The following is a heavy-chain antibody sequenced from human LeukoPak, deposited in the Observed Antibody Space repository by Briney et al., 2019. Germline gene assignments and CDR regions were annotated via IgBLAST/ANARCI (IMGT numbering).Heavy chain of an antibody. CDR3: ARDWGTAAAGPDFDC. J-gene: IGHJ4*02. CDR1: GCSISSYY. Sequence: PSETLSLTCTVSGCSISSYYWSWIRQPPGKGLEWIGYIYYSGSTNYNPSLKSRVTISVDTSKNQLSLKLSSVTAADTAVYYCARDWGTAAAGPDFDCWGQGTLVTVSS. V-gene: IGHV4-59*01. CDR2: IYYSGST. D-gene: IGHD6-13*01.